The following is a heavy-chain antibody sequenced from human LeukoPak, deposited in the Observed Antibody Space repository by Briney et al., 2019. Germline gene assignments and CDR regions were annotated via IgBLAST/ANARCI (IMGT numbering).Heavy chain of an antibody. J-gene: IGHJ4*02. V-gene: IGHV1-18*01. CDR3: ARDPSLIVGATISFFDY. D-gene: IGHD1-26*01. Sequence: GASVKVSCKASGYTFNSYDISWVRQAPGQGPEWMGWINTYNGNTKYAQKLQGRVTMTTDTSTSTAYMELRSLTSDDTAVYYCARDPSLIVGATISFFDYWGQGTLVTVSS. CDR2: INTYNGNT. CDR1: GYTFNSYD.